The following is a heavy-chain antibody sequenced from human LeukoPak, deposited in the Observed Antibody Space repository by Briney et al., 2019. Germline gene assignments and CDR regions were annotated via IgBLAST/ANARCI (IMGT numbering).Heavy chain of an antibody. CDR1: RFIFSSYG. V-gene: IGHV3-30*02. CDR2: IRYDGSNK. Sequence: GGSLRLSCAASRFIFSSYGMHWVRQAPGKGLEWVAFIRYDGSNKYYADSVKGRFTIFRDNSKNTLYLQMNSLRAEDTAVYYCARLVWGYFDYWGQGTLVTVSS. J-gene: IGHJ4*02. CDR3: ARLVWGYFDY. D-gene: IGHD3-16*01.